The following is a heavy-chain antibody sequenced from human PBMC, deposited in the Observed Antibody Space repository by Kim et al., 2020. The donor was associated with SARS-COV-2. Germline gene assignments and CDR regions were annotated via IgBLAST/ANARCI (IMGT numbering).Heavy chain of an antibody. CDR1: GYSFTSYW. D-gene: IGHD2-2*01. CDR3: ARLPDIVVVPPQNPFDY. CDR2: IYPGDSDT. V-gene: IGHV5-51*01. Sequence: GESLKISCKGSGYSFTSYWIGWVRQMPGKGLEWMGIIYPGDSDTRYSPSFQGQVTISADKSISTAYLQWSSLKASDTAMYYCARLPDIVVVPPQNPFDYWGQGTLVTVSS. J-gene: IGHJ4*02.